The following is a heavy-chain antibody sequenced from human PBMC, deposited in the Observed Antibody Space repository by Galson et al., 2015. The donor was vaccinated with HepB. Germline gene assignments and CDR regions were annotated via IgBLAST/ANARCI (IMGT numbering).Heavy chain of an antibody. Sequence: SLRLSCAASGFTFSSYAMSWVRQAPGKGLEWVSAISGSGGSTYYADSVKGRFTISRDNSKNTLYLQMNSLRAEDTAVYYCAKDLTPVDSSGYEAWGQGTLVTVSA. CDR3: AKDLTPVDSSGYEA. J-gene: IGHJ5*02. CDR1: GFTFSSYA. V-gene: IGHV3-23*01. D-gene: IGHD3-22*01. CDR2: ISGSGGST.